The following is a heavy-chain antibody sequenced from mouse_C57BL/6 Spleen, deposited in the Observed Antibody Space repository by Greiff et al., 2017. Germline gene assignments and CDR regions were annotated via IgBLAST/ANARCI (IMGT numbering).Heavy chain of an antibody. CDR1: GYTFTSYW. V-gene: IGHV1-61*01. D-gene: IGHD3-2*02. Sequence: QVQLQQPGAELVRPGSSVKLSCKASGYTFTSYWMDWVKQRPGQGLEGIGNIYPSDSETHYNQKFKDKATLTVDKSSSTAYMQLSSLTSEDSAVYYCARRVRTAQALGFAYWGQGTLVTVSA. CDR3: ARRVRTAQALGFAY. J-gene: IGHJ3*01. CDR2: IYPSDSET.